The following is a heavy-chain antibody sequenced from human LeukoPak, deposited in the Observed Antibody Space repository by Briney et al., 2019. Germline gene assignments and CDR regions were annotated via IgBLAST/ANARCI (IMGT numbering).Heavy chain of an antibody. J-gene: IGHJ4*02. CDR3: ARVDTAMALDY. Sequence: SETLSLTCTVSGYSISSGYYWGWIRQPPGKGLEWIGSIYHSGSTYYNPSLKSRVTISVDTSKNQFSLKLSSVTAADTAVYYCARVDTAMALDYWGQGTLATVSS. CDR2: IYHSGST. V-gene: IGHV4-38-2*02. D-gene: IGHD5-18*01. CDR1: GYSISSGYY.